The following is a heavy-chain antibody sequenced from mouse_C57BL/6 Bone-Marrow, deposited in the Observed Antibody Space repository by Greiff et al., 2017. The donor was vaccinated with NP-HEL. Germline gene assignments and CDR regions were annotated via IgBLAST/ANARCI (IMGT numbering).Heavy chain of an antibody. CDR1: GFTFSDYY. Sequence: EVKLVESEGGLVQPGSSMKLSCTASGFTFSDYYMAWVRQVPEKGLEWVANINYDGSSTYYLDSLKSRFIISRDNAKNILYLQMSSLKSEDTATYYCAREDYPGYFDVWGTGTTVTVSS. V-gene: IGHV5-16*01. CDR2: INYDGSST. D-gene: IGHD2-4*01. J-gene: IGHJ1*03. CDR3: AREDYPGYFDV.